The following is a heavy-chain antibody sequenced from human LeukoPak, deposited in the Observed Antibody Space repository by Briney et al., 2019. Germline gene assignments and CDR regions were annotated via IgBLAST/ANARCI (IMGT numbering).Heavy chain of an antibody. CDR3: ARHLFGDGYNSPLDC. J-gene: IGHJ4*02. V-gene: IGHV4-59*08. Sequence: SETLSLTCTVSGGSISGYYWSWIRQPPGKGLEWIGYIYYSGSTNYNPSLKSRVTISVDMSKNQFSLKLSSVTAADTAVYYCARHLFGDGYNSPLDCWGQGTLVTISS. D-gene: IGHD5-24*01. CDR2: IYYSGST. CDR1: GGSISGYY.